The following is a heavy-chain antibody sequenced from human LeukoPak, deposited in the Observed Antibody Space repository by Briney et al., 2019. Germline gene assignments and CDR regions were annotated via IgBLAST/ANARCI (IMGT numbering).Heavy chain of an antibody. D-gene: IGHD2-15*01. CDR1: GFTFSSYA. CDR3: ARDVGGCSGGSCYSRDV. Sequence: GGSLRLSCAASGFTFSSYAMSWVRQAPGKGLEWVSAISGSGGSTYYADSVKGRFTISRDNSKNTLYLQMNSLRAEDTAVYYCARDVGGCSGGSCYSRDVRGQGTTVTVSS. J-gene: IGHJ6*02. CDR2: ISGSGGST. V-gene: IGHV3-23*01.